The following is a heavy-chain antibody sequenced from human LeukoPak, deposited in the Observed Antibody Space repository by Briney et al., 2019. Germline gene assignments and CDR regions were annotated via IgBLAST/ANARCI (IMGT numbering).Heavy chain of an antibody. CDR2: VIPIFGTA. Sequence: VASVKVSCKASGDTFSSYAISWVRQAPGQGLEWMGGVIPIFGTANYAQKFQGRVTITADQSTSTAYMELSSLRSEDTAVYYCARGVYSNNWFDPWGQGTLVTVSS. CDR3: ARGVYSNNWFDP. J-gene: IGHJ5*02. V-gene: IGHV1-69*01. D-gene: IGHD1-26*01. CDR1: GDTFSSYA.